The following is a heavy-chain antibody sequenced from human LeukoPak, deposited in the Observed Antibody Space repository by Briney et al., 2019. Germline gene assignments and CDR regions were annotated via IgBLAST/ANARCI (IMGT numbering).Heavy chain of an antibody. D-gene: IGHD3-10*01. Sequence: PSETLSLTCAVSGGSISNGGYSWSWIRQPPGKGLEWLGTFYHSGGTYYKPSLKSRVILSVDRSKNQLSLRLSSVTAADTAVYYCAREPPTPTGWFDPWGQGTLVSVSS. J-gene: IGHJ5*02. CDR2: FYHSGGT. CDR3: AREPPTPTGWFDP. CDR1: GGSISNGGYS. V-gene: IGHV4-30-2*01.